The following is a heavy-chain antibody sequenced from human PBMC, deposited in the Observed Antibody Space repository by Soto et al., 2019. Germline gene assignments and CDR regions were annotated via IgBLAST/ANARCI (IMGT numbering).Heavy chain of an antibody. CDR3: AKEGDIVVVVAPLDY. D-gene: IGHD2-15*01. J-gene: IGHJ4*02. CDR2: ISSDGSNK. CDR1: GLTFSRYG. V-gene: IGHV3-30*18. Sequence: QVQLVESGGGVVQPGRSLRLSCAASGLTFSRYGMHWVRQAPGKGLEWVAVISSDGSNKYYADSVKGRFTISRDNSKKTLYLQMNSLRAEDTAVYDCAKEGDIVVVVAPLDYWGQGTLVTVSS.